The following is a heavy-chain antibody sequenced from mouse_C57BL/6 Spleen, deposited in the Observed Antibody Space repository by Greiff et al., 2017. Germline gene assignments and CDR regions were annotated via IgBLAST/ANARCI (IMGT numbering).Heavy chain of an antibody. Sequence: QVQLQQPGAELVRPGSSVKLSCKASGYTFTSYWMHWVKQRPIQGLEWIGNIDPSDSETHYNQKFKDKATLTVDKSSSTAYMQLSSLTSEDSAVYYGARGYGSSFPLDYWGQGTTLTVSS. CDR1: GYTFTSYW. J-gene: IGHJ2*01. CDR3: ARGYGSSFPLDY. V-gene: IGHV1-52*01. D-gene: IGHD1-1*01. CDR2: IDPSDSET.